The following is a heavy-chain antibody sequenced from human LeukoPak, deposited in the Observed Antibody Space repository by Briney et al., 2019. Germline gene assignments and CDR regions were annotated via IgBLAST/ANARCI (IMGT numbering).Heavy chain of an antibody. V-gene: IGHV4-4*07. CDR3: ARDLWDCSSTSCYLRDNYYYYYYGMDV. D-gene: IGHD2-2*01. CDR2: IYTSGST. J-gene: IGHJ6*02. CDR1: GGSISSYY. Sequence: SETLSLTCTVSGGSISSYYWSWIRQPAGKGLEWIGRIYTSGSTNYNPSLKSRVTMSVDTSKNQFSLKLSSVTAADTAVYYCARDLWDCSSTSCYLRDNYYYYYYGMDVWGQGTTVTVSS.